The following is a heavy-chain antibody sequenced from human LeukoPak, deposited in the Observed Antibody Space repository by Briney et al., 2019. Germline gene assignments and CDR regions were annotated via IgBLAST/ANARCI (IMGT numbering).Heavy chain of an antibody. CDR3: ASDYSFGIFDY. Sequence: GGSLRLSCAASGFTFSSYWMHWVRQAPGKGLVWVSRINSDGSSTSYADSVKGRFTISRDNAKNTLYLQMNSLRAEDTAVYYCASDYSFGIFDYWGQGTLVTVSS. J-gene: IGHJ4*02. D-gene: IGHD3-10*01. V-gene: IGHV3-74*01. CDR2: INSDGSST. CDR1: GFTFSSYW.